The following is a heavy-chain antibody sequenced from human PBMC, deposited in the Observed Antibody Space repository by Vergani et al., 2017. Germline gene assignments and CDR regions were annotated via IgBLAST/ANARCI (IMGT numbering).Heavy chain of an antibody. CDR2: MNPNSGNT. V-gene: IGHV1-8*03. D-gene: IGHD2-15*01. CDR1: GYTFTSYD. Sequence: QVQLVQSGAEVKKPGASVKVSCKASGYTFTSYDINWVRQATGQGLEWMGWMNPNSGNTGYAQKFQGRVTITADESTSTAYMELSSLRSEDTAVYYCARDQVVVAARIYYFDYWGQGTLVTVSS. J-gene: IGHJ4*02. CDR3: ARDQVVVAARIYYFDY.